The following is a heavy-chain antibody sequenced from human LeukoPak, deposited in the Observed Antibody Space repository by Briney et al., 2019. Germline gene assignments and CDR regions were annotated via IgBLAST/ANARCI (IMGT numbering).Heavy chain of an antibody. CDR2: ISYDGSNK. CDR1: GFTFSSYA. V-gene: IGHV3-30*04. Sequence: GGSLRLFCAASGFTFSSYAMHWVRQAPGKGLEWVAVISYDGSNKYYADSVKGRFTISRDNSKNTLYLQMNSLRAEDTAVYYCARDRAYRITMVRGVLDYWGQGTLVTVSS. CDR3: ARDRAYRITMVRGVLDY. D-gene: IGHD3-10*01. J-gene: IGHJ4*02.